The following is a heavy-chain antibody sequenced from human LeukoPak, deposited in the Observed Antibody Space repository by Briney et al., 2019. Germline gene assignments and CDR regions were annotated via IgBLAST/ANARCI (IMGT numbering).Heavy chain of an antibody. CDR1: GFTFSSYS. D-gene: IGHD2-2*01. CDR3: AKDGDRYCSSTSCYVDY. CDR2: ITRSSDVI. V-gene: IGHV3-48*01. J-gene: IGHJ4*02. Sequence: GGSLRLSCAASGFTFSSYSINWVRQAPGKGLEWVSYITRSSDVIYYADSVKGRFTISRDNSKNTLYLQMNSLRAEDTAVYYCAKDGDRYCSSTSCYVDYWGQGTLVTVSS.